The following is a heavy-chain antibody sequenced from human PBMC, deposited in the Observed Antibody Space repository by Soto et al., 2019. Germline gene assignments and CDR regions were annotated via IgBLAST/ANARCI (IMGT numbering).Heavy chain of an antibody. CDR3: ARDEILHLADY. V-gene: IGHV3-21*01. Sequence: TVGSLRLSCAASGFTFSSYSMNWVRQAPGKGLEWVSSISSSSSYIYYADSVKGRFTISRDNAKNSLYLQMNSLRAEDTAVYYCARDEILHLADYWGQGTLVTVSS. CDR2: ISSSSSYI. D-gene: IGHD2-15*01. CDR1: GFTFSSYS. J-gene: IGHJ4*02.